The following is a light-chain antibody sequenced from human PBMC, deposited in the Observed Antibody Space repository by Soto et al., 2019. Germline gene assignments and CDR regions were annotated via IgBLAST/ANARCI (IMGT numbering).Light chain of an antibody. CDR2: GAS. CDR1: QSVSSTY. Sequence: EIVLTQSPGTLSLSPGETATLSCRASQSVSSTYLAWYQQKPGQAPRLLIYGASSRASGIPDRFSGSGSGTEFTLTISSLQPDDFATYHCQQYNSYSAFGQGTKVDIK. CDR3: QQYNSYSA. V-gene: IGKV3-20*01. J-gene: IGKJ1*01.